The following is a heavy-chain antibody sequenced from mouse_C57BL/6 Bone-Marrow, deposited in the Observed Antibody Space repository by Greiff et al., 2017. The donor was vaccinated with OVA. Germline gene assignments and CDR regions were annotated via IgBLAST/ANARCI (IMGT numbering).Heavy chain of an antibody. CDR2: IDPSDSYT. CDR3: AREGISWSICDY. V-gene: IGHV1-69*01. D-gene: IGHD1-1*01. CDR1: GYTFTSYW. J-gene: IGHJ3*01. Sequence: QVQLKQPGAELVMPGASVKLSCKASGYTFTSYWMHWVKQRPGQGLEWIGEIDPSDSYTNYNQKFKGKSTLTVDKSSSTAYMQLSSLTSEDSAVYYGAREGISWSICDYWGQGTLVTVSA.